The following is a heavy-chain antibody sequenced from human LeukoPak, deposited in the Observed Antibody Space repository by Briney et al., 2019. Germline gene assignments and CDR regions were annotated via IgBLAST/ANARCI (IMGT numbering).Heavy chain of an antibody. Sequence: GGSLRLSCAASGFTFSSYWMHWVRQAPGQGLVWVSRINSDGSSTSYADSVKGRFTISRDNAKNTLYLQMNSLRAEDTAVYYCARPIAAAGGYWGQGTLVTVSS. CDR1: GFTFSSYW. CDR3: ARPIAAAGGY. J-gene: IGHJ4*02. V-gene: IGHV3-74*01. CDR2: INSDGSST. D-gene: IGHD6-13*01.